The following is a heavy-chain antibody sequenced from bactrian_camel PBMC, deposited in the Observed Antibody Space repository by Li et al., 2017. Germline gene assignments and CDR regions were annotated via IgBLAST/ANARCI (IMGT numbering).Heavy chain of an antibody. CDR1: SSTYRGSC. D-gene: IGHD4*01. V-gene: IGHV3S55*01. CDR3: AARGSRWPGYYSEWDA. CDR2: IDSDGTT. Sequence: QVQLVESGGGSVQAGGSLTLSCTASSSTYRGSCMAWYRQAPGKEREAVATIDSDGTTSYTDSVEGRFTISEDYANNRLYLQMHELKPEDTAVYYCAARGSRWPGYYSEWDAWGQGTQVTVS. J-gene: IGHJ6*01.